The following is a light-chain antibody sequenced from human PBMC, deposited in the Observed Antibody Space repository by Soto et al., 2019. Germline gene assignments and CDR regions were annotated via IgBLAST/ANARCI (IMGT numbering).Light chain of an antibody. V-gene: IGKV1-5*01. CDR3: QQYNSYSRT. Sequence: DIQMTQSPSTLSASVGDRVTLTCRASQSISSWLAWYQQKPGKAPKLLIYDASSLESGVPSRFSGSRSGTEFTLTISSLQPDDFATYYCQQYNSYSRTFGQGTKVDIK. J-gene: IGKJ1*01. CDR2: DAS. CDR1: QSISSW.